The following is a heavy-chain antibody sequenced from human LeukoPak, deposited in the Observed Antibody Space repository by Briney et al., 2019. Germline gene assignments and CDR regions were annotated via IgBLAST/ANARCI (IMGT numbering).Heavy chain of an antibody. Sequence: GASVKVSCKASGHTFTGYNIHWVRQAPGQGPEWMGWINSDSGDTNYAQKFQGRLTMTRDTSITTAYIDLSGLRSDDTAVYYCARDRGGLDSWGQGTLVTVSA. J-gene: IGHJ5*01. D-gene: IGHD3-16*01. V-gene: IGHV1-2*02. CDR3: ARDRGGLDS. CDR1: GHTFTGYN. CDR2: INSDSGDT.